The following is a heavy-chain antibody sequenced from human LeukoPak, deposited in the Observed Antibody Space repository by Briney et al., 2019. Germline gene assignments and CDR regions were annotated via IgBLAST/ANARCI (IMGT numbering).Heavy chain of an antibody. J-gene: IGHJ4*02. CDR1: GHSISSGYY. D-gene: IGHD3-3*01. CDR2: IYQSGST. V-gene: IGHV4-38-2*01. Sequence: SETLSLTCAVSGHSISSGYYWGWLRPPPGKGLEWIGMIYQSGSTYYSPSLKSRVTISVDTSKNQFSLKLSSVTAADTAVYYCARRSYYDFWSGYYFDYWGQGTLVTASS. CDR3: ARRSYYDFWSGYYFDY.